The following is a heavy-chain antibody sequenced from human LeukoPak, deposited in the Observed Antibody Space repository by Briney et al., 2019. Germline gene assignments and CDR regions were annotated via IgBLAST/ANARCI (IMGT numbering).Heavy chain of an antibody. Sequence: GGSLRLSCAASGFTFSSYAMSWVRQAPGKGLEWVSAISGSGGSAYYADSVKGRFTISRDNSKNTLYLQTNSLRAEDTAVYYCAKTPGSSIAARRVQNAFDIWGQGTMVTVSS. V-gene: IGHV3-23*01. CDR1: GFTFSSYA. J-gene: IGHJ3*02. D-gene: IGHD6-6*01. CDR3: AKTPGSSIAARRVQNAFDI. CDR2: ISGSGGSA.